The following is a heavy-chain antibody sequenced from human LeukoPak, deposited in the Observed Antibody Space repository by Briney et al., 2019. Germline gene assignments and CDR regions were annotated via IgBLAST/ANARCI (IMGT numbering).Heavy chain of an antibody. CDR1: GYTFTDYY. Sequence: ASVKVSCKASGYTFTDYYMHWVRQAPGQGLEWMGWINPNSGGTNYAQKFQGRVTMTRDTSISTAYMEPSSLRSDDTAVYYCEVYGDPADYWGQGTLVTVSS. CDR3: EVYGDPADY. CDR2: INPNSGGT. D-gene: IGHD4-17*01. V-gene: IGHV1-2*02. J-gene: IGHJ4*02.